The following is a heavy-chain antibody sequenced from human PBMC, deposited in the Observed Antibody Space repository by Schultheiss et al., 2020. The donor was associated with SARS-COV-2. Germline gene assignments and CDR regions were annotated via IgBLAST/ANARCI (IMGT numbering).Heavy chain of an antibody. CDR3: AREGSLYSSGWYPAFDI. V-gene: IGHV3-33*01. CDR2: IWYDGSNK. J-gene: IGHJ3*02. Sequence: GGSLRLSCAASGFTFSSYGMHWVRQAPGKGLEWVAVIWYDGSNKYYADSVKGRFTISRDNAKNTLYLQMNSLRAEDTAVYYCAREGSLYSSGWYPAFDIWGQGTTVTVSS. CDR1: GFTFSSYG. D-gene: IGHD6-19*01.